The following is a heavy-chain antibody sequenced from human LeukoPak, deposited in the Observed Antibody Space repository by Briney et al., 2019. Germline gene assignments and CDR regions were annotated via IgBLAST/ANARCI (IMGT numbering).Heavy chain of an antibody. CDR2: LSGSGGDT. J-gene: IGHJ4*02. V-gene: IGHV3-23*01. CDR3: ARGSSSSWYLLDY. D-gene: IGHD6-13*01. Sequence: GGSLRLSCAASGFTFSRNAMSWVRQAPGKGLEWVSSLSGSGGDTYYADSVKGRFTISRDNSKNTVYLQMNSLRAEDTAVYYCARGSSSSWYLLDYWGQGTLVTVSS. CDR1: GFTFSRNA.